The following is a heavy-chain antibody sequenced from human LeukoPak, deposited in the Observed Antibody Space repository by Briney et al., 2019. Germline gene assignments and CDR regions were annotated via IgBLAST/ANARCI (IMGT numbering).Heavy chain of an antibody. Sequence: SVKVSCKASGGTFSSYAISWVRQAPGQGLEWMGGIIPIFGTANYAQKFQGRVTITADESTSTAYMELSSLRSEDTAVYYCARDENPYYYDSSGYYYWGQGTLVTVSS. J-gene: IGHJ4*02. CDR3: ARDENPYYYDSSGYYY. CDR1: GGTFSSYA. D-gene: IGHD3-22*01. V-gene: IGHV1-69*13. CDR2: IIPIFGTA.